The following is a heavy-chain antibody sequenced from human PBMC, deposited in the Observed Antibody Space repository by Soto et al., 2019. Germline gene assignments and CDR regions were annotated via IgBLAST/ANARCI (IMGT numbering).Heavy chain of an antibody. V-gene: IGHV4-59*01. Sequence: SETLSLTCTVSGGSISSYYWSWIRQPPGKGLEWIGYIYYSGSTNYNPSLKSRVTISVDTSKNQFSLKLSSVTAADTAVYYCARYAHILTGYYSNYYYYYMDVWGKGTMVTVSS. CDR2: IYYSGST. D-gene: IGHD3-9*01. CDR3: ARYAHILTGYYSNYYYYYMDV. J-gene: IGHJ6*03. CDR1: GGSISSYY.